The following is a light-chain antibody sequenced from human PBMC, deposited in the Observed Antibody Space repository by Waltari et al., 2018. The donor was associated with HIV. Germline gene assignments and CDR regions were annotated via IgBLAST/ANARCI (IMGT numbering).Light chain of an antibody. J-gene: IGLJ2*01. Sequence: QSALTQPPSASGSPGQSVTISCTGTSSDVGGYNYVSWYQQHPGNAPKLRIEEVTGRPSGVPDRFSGSKSGNTASLTVSGLQAEDEADYYCSSYAGSNKLVFGGGTKLTVV. CDR3: SSYAGSNKLV. CDR2: EVT. CDR1: SSDVGGYNY. V-gene: IGLV2-8*01.